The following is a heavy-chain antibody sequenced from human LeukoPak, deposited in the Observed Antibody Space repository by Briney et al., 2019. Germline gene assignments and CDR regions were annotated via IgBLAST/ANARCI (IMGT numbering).Heavy chain of an antibody. D-gene: IGHD3-22*01. J-gene: IGHJ4*02. V-gene: IGHV1-2*06. CDR2: INPNSGGT. CDR1: GYTFIGYY. CDR3: ARDFERFDSSGYYSHFDY. Sequence: GASVKVSCKASGYTFIGYYMHWVRQAPGQGLEWMGRINPNSGGTNYAQKFQGRVTMTRDTSISTAYMELSRLRSDDTAVYYCARDFERFDSSGYYSHFDYWGQGTLVTVSS.